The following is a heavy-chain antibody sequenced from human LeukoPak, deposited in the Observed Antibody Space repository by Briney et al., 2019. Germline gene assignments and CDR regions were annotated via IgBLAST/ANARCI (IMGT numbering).Heavy chain of an antibody. CDR3: AKDRYYDSSGYLLDY. J-gene: IGHJ4*02. D-gene: IGHD3-22*01. V-gene: IGHV3-11*01. Sequence: GGSLRLSCAASGFTFSDYYMSWVRQAPGKGLEWVSYISSSGSTIYYADSVKGRFTISRDNAKNSLYLQMNSLRAEDTAVYHCAKDRYYDSSGYLLDYWGQGTLVTVSS. CDR2: ISSSGSTI. CDR1: GFTFSDYY.